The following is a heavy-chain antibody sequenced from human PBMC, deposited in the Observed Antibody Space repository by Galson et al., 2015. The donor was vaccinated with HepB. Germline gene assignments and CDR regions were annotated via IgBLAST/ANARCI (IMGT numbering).Heavy chain of an antibody. CDR1: GFTSSSYG. Sequence: SLRLSCAASGFTSSSYGMHWVRQAPGKGLEWVAVIWYDGSNKYYADSVKGRFTISRDNSKNTLYLQMSSLRAEDTAVYYCAKPTRRYNWNYASLDYWGQGTLVTVSS. CDR3: AKPTRRYNWNYASLDY. J-gene: IGHJ4*02. CDR2: IWYDGSNK. D-gene: IGHD1-7*01. V-gene: IGHV3-33*06.